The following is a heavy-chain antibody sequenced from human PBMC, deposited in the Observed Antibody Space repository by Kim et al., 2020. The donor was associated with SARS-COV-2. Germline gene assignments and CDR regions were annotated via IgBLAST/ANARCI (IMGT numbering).Heavy chain of an antibody. D-gene: IGHD5-12*01. Sequence: KGRFTISRDNSKNTLYLQMNSLRAEDTAVYYCAREGVEMATIFAEYFQHWGQGTLVTVSS. J-gene: IGHJ1*01. V-gene: IGHV3-30*01. CDR3: AREGVEMATIFAEYFQH.